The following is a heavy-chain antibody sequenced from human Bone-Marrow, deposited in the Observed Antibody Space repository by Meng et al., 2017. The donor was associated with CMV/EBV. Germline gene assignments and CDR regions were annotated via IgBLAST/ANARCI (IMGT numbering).Heavy chain of an antibody. J-gene: IGHJ4*02. Sequence: GESLKISCAASGFTFSSYWMSWVRQAPGKGLEWVANIKQDGSEKYYVDSVKGRFTISRDNAKNSLYLQMNSLRAEDTAVYYCARKMTTILFFDYWGQGTLVTVSS. CDR1: GFTFSSYW. D-gene: IGHD5-24*01. CDR3: ARKMTTILFFDY. V-gene: IGHV3-7*01. CDR2: IKQDGSEK.